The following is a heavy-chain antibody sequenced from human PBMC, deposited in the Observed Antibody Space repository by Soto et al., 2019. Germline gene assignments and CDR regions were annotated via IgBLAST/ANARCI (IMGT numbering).Heavy chain of an antibody. V-gene: IGHV3-66*01. CDR1: GFTVSSKY. Sequence: GSLRLSCAAPGFTVSSKYMSWVRQAPGKGLEWVSLIQSGGPTYYADPVKGRFTISRDTSENTVHLQMDSLRAEDTAVYYCARDDVLCDGGRCYGVPLDVWGKGNTVTVS. CDR2: IQSGGPT. J-gene: IGHJ6*03. CDR3: ARDDVLCDGGRCYGVPLDV. D-gene: IGHD2-15*01.